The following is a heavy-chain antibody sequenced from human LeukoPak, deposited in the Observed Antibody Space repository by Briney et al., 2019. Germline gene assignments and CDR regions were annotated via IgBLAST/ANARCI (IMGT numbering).Heavy chain of an antibody. Sequence: GESLKISCKASGYSFTSYWISWVRQMPGKGLEWMGRIDPSDSYTNNSPSFQGHVTISADKSISTAYLQWSSLKASDTAMYYCARRSGGSSGDFDYWGQGTLVTVSS. CDR3: ARRSGGSSGDFDY. CDR2: IDPSDSYT. D-gene: IGHD2-15*01. V-gene: IGHV5-10-1*01. J-gene: IGHJ4*02. CDR1: GYSFTSYW.